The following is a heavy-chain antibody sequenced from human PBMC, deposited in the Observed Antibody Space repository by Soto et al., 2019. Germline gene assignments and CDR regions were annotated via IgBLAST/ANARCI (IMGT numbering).Heavy chain of an antibody. CDR2: IIPIFGTA. J-gene: IGHJ6*02. D-gene: IGHD1-26*01. CDR1: GGTFSSYA. V-gene: IGHV1-69*13. Sequence: ASVKVSSKAPGGTFSSYAISWVRQAPGQGLEWMGGIIPIFGTANYAQKFQGRVTITADESTSTAYMELSSLRSDDTAVYYCARMDNSGSYYVYYYSMDGWGQGTTVIVSS. CDR3: ARMDNSGSYYVYYYSMDG.